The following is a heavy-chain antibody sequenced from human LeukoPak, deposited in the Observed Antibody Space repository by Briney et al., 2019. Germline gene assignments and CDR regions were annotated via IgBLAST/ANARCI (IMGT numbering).Heavy chain of an antibody. D-gene: IGHD3-9*01. Sequence: SETLSLTCTVSGDSISNTYWSWVRQPPGKGLEWVGYISDNGSPDYSPSLKSRVTISADTSKNQFSLIVKSVTAADSAVHYCVRDHWFKSSKKWDYNGMDVWGQGTTVIVSS. CDR1: GDSISNTY. J-gene: IGHJ6*02. CDR3: VRDHWFKSSKKWDYNGMDV. CDR2: ISDNGSP. V-gene: IGHV4-59*12.